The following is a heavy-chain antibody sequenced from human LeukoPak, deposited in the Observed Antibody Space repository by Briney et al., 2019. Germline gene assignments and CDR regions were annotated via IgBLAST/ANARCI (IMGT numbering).Heavy chain of an antibody. CDR2: IRSEAYGGTT. V-gene: IGHV3-49*04. Sequence: PGGSLRLSCTASGFIFGDYAMSWVRQAPGKGLEWVSFIRSEAYGGTTAYAASVRGRFTISRDDSKNIAYLQMNSLKTEDTAVYYCTRDLADYSNWISYYYMDVWGKGTTVTISS. D-gene: IGHD4-11*01. CDR1: GFIFGDYA. CDR3: TRDLADYSNWISYYYMDV. J-gene: IGHJ6*03.